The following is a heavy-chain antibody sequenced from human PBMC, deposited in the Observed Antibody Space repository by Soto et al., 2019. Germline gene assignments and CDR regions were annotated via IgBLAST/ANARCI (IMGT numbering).Heavy chain of an antibody. CDR3: AKDPADCSSTSCYPHDYYYYYMDV. Sequence: QVQLVESGGGVVQPGRSLRLSCAASGFTFSSYGMHLVRQAPGKGLEWVAVISYDGSNKYYADSVKGRFTISRDNPKNTLYLQMNSLRAEDTAVYYCAKDPADCSSTSCYPHDYYYYYMDVWGKGTTVTVSS. D-gene: IGHD2-2*01. J-gene: IGHJ6*03. CDR2: ISYDGSNK. V-gene: IGHV3-30*18. CDR1: GFTFSSYG.